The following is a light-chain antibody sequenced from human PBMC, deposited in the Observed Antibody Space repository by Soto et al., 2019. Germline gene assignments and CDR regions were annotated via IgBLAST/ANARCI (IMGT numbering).Light chain of an antibody. CDR3: QVWDSSSDHYV. J-gene: IGLJ1*01. CDR2: INRDGSH. V-gene: IGLV4-69*01. Sequence: QLVLTQSPSASASLGASVKLTCTLSSGYSNYAIAWHQQQPGKGPRFLMKINRDGSHNRGDDIPDRFSGSISGAERYLTISSLQPEDEADYYCQVWDSSSDHYVFGTGTKVTVL. CDR1: SGYSNYA.